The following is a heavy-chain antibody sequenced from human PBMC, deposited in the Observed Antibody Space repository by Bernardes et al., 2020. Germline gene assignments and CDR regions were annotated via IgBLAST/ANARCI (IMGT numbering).Heavy chain of an antibody. CDR1: GFTFSSRS. CDR3: AKDTAPYCGGDCYSDY. J-gene: IGHJ4*02. D-gene: IGHD2-21*02. CDR2: ISSTGGSA. Sequence: GGSLRLSCAASGFTFSSRSMSWVRQAPGKGLEWVSEISSTGGSAYYADSVKGRFTISRDNSKNTLFLQMNSLRAEDTAVYYCAKDTAPYCGGDCYSDYWGQGSLVTVSS. V-gene: IGHV3-23*01.